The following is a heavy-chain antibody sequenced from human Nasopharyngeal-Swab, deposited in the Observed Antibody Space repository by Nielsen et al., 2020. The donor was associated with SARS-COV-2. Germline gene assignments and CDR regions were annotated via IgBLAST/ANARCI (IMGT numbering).Heavy chain of an antibody. CDR2: IYYSGST. J-gene: IGHJ4*02. CDR3: ARHADGSPWDY. CDR1: GGSISSSSYY. Sequence: SETLSPTCTVSGGSISSSSYYWGWIRQPPGKGLEWIGSIYYSGSTYYNPSLKSRVTISVDTSKNQFSLKLSSVTAADTAVYYCARHADGSPWDYWGQGTLVTVSS. V-gene: IGHV4-39*01. D-gene: IGHD5-24*01.